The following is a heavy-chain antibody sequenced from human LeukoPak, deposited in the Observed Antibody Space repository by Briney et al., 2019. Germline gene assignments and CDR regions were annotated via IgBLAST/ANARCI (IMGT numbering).Heavy chain of an antibody. D-gene: IGHD3-10*01. CDR2: ISSSSSYI. CDR1: GFTFSSYS. V-gene: IGHV3-21*01. Sequence: GGSLRLSCAASGFTFSSYSMNWVRQAPGKGLEWVSSISSSSSYIYYADSVKGRFTISRDNAKNSLYLQVNSLRAEDTAVYYCARDSRVTMVRGVIGRNAFDIWGQGTMVTVSS. CDR3: ARDSRVTMVRGVIGRNAFDI. J-gene: IGHJ3*02.